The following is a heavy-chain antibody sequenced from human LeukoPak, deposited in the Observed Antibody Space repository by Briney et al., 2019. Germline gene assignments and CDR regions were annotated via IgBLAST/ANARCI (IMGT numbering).Heavy chain of an antibody. D-gene: IGHD2-15*01. CDR3: ARGQDDYYFDY. J-gene: IGHJ4*02. Sequence: ASVKVSCKASGYTFTGYFVHWVRQAPGQGLEWMGWINPNSGDTNYAQRFQGRVTMPTDTSVSTAYMELNSLTSDDTAVYYCARGQDDYYFDYWGQGTPVTVSS. CDR2: INPNSGDT. CDR1: GYTFTGYF. V-gene: IGHV1-2*02.